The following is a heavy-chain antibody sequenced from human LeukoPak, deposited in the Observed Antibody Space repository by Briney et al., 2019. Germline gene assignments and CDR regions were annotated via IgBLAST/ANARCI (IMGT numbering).Heavy chain of an antibody. CDR2: INQDASEI. J-gene: IGHJ4*02. V-gene: IGHV3-7*01. Sequence: GGSLRLSCAASGFTFSTYWMNWYRQAPGKGLEWVGNINQDASEINYVDSVRGRFTISRDNAENSLHLQMNSLRAEDTAVYYCATDRDNSDWQKRFDSWGQGTLVTVSS. D-gene: IGHD2-21*02. CDR3: ATDRDNSDWQKRFDS. CDR1: GFTFSTYW.